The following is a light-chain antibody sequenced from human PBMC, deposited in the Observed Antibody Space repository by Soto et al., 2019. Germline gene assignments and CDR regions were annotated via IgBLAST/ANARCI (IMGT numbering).Light chain of an antibody. V-gene: IGLV2-23*01. CDR2: EGS. CDR3: CSYAGSSTSVV. CDR1: SSDVGSYNL. Sequence: QSALTQPASVSGSPGQSITISCTGTSSDVGSYNLVSWYQQHPGKAPKLMIYEGSKRPSGVSNRFSGSKSGNTAFLTISGFQVEDEADYYCCSYAGSSTSVVFGGGTKLTVL. J-gene: IGLJ2*01.